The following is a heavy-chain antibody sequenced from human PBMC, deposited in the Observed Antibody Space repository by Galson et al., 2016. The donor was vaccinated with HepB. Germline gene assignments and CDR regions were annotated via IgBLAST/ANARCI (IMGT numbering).Heavy chain of an antibody. CDR3: ARSGDGNWFET. J-gene: IGHJ5*02. CDR1: GYTFTTFG. CDR2: ISGYDGTA. V-gene: IGHV1-18*04. D-gene: IGHD7-27*01. Sequence: SVKVSCKASGYTFTTFGIAWVRRAPGQGLEWMGWISGYDGTAHYAQNLQGRTTMTADTSTTTDHMELRSLRSDDTAMYYCARSGDGNWFETWGQGTLVTVSS.